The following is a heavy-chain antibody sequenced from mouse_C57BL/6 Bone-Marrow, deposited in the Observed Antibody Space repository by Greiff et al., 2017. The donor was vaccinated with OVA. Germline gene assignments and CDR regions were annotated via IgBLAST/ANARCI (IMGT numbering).Heavy chain of an antibody. D-gene: IGHD1-1*02. CDR2: ISSGSSTI. CDR3: VYYPFAY. J-gene: IGHJ3*01. Sequence: EVKVEESGGGLVKPGGSLKLSCAASGFTFSDYGMHWVRQAPEKGLEWVAYISSGSSTIYYADTVKGRFTISSDNAKNTLFLQMASVRSEDTAMYYCVYYPFAYWGQGTLVTVSA. V-gene: IGHV5-17*01. CDR1: GFTFSDYG.